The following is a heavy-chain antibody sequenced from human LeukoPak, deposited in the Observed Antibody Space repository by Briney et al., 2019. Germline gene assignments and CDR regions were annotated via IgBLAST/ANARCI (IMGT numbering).Heavy chain of an antibody. J-gene: IGHJ4*02. CDR3: ARVFTVVTPLYFDY. CDR2: IYYSGST. Sequence: PSETLSLTCTVSGGYISSYYWSWIRQPPGKGLEWIGYIYYSGSTYYNPSLKSRVTISVDTSKNQFSLKLSSVTAADTAVYYCARVFTVVTPLYFDYWGQGTLVTVSS. V-gene: IGHV4-30-4*08. D-gene: IGHD4-23*01. CDR1: GGYISSYY.